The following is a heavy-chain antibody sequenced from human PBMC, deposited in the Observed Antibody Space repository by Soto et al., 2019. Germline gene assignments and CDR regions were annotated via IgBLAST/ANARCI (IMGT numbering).Heavy chain of an antibody. CDR2: ISAYNGNT. CDR3: ARALENIVVVPAAPSYYYYGMDV. CDR1: GYTFTSYG. J-gene: IGHJ6*02. V-gene: IGHV1-18*04. Sequence: ASVKVSCKASGYTFTSYGISWVRQAPGQGLEWMGWISAYNGNTNYAQKLQGRVTMTTDTSTSTAYMELRSLRSDDTAVYYCARALENIVVVPAAPSYYYYGMDVWGQGTTVTVSS. D-gene: IGHD2-2*01.